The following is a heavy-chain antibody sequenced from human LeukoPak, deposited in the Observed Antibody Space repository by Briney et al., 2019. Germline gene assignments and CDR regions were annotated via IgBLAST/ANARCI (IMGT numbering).Heavy chain of an antibody. V-gene: IGHV4-34*01. CDR3: ARADSSGWYNNY. D-gene: IGHD6-19*01. J-gene: IGHJ4*02. Sequence: SETLSLTCAVYGGSFSGYYWSWIRQPPGKGLEWIGEINHSGSTNYNPSLKSRVTISVDTSKNQFSLKLSSVTAADTAVYYCARADSSGWYNNYWGQGTLVTVSS. CDR1: GGSFSGYY. CDR2: INHSGST.